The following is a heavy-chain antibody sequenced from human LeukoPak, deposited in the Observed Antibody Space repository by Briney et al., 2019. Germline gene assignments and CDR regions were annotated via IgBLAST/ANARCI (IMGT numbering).Heavy chain of an antibody. J-gene: IGHJ4*02. V-gene: IGHV1-69*05. D-gene: IGHD3-3*01. CDR1: GGTFSSYA. Sequence: GASVKVSCKASGGTFSSYAISWVRQAPGQGLEWMGGIIPIFGTANYAQKFQGRVTITTDESTSTAYMELSSLRSEDTAVYYCATSITIFGVGKVEGYYFDYWGQGTLVTVSS. CDR2: IIPIFGTA. CDR3: ATSITIFGVGKVEGYYFDY.